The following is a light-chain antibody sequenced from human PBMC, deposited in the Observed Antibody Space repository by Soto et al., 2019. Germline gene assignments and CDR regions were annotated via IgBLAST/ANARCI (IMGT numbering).Light chain of an antibody. Sequence: EIVLTQSPATLSLSPGERATLSCRASQSVSSYLAWYQQKPGQAPRLLIYDASNRATGIPARFSGSGSGTGFTLTISSLEPEDFAVYYCQQRSNWPPSTFGQGTKVEIK. J-gene: IGKJ1*01. CDR3: QQRSNWPPST. CDR1: QSVSSY. V-gene: IGKV3-11*01. CDR2: DAS.